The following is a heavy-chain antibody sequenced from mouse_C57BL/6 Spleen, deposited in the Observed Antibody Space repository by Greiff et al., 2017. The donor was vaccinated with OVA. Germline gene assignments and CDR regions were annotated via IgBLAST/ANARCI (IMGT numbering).Heavy chain of an antibody. D-gene: IGHD1-1*01. CDR2: INPGSGGT. CDR1: GYTFTEYT. CDR3: ARSSLLRIDY. Sequence: VQLQQSGAELVKPGASVKLSCKASGYTFTEYTIHWVKQRPGQGLEWIGVINPGSGGTNYNEKFKGKATLTADKSSSTAYMQLSSLTSEDSAVYFCARSSLLRIDYWGQGTTLTVSS. V-gene: IGHV1-54*01. J-gene: IGHJ2*01.